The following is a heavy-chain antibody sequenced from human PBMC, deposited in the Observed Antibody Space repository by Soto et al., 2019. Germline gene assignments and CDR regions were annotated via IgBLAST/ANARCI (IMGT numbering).Heavy chain of an antibody. J-gene: IGHJ4*02. D-gene: IGHD5-12*01. CDR2: IYWDDDK. CDR3: AHRPARGYDFDY. V-gene: IGHV2-5*02. Sequence: QITLKESGLTLVKPTQTLTLICSFSGFSLSTVGVGVGWIRQPPGKALEWLALIYWDDDKRYSPSLRSRLTIXKXXSKNQVVLTLTNMDPVDTATYYCAHRPARGYDFDYWGQGTLVTVSS. CDR1: GFSLSTVGVG.